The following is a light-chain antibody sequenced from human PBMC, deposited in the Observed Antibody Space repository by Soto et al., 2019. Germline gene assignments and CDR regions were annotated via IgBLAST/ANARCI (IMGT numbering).Light chain of an antibody. V-gene: IGKV1-39*01. CDR1: QTITTY. CDR2: AAS. J-gene: IGKJ5*01. Sequence: DIQMTQSPSSLSASVGDRVTITCRASQTITTYLNWYQQKPGKAPQLLIYAASSLQTGVPSRFSGSGSRTDFTLTISSLQPEDFATYYCQQSFSTPITFGQGTRLESK. CDR3: QQSFSTPIT.